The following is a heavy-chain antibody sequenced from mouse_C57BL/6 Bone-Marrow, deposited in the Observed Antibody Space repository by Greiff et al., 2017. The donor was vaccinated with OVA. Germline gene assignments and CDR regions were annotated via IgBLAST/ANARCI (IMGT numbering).Heavy chain of an antibody. J-gene: IGHJ2*01. D-gene: IGHD1-1*02. CDR1: GYTFTSYW. CDR2: IHPNSGST. CDR3: ARERRGSLEY. V-gene: IGHV1-64*01. Sequence: QVQLQQPGAELVKPGASVKLSCKASGYTFTSYWLHWVKQRPGQGLEWIGMIHPNSGSTNYNEKFKSKATLTVDKSSSTAYMQLSSLTSEDSAVYYCARERRGSLEYWGEGATLTVSS.